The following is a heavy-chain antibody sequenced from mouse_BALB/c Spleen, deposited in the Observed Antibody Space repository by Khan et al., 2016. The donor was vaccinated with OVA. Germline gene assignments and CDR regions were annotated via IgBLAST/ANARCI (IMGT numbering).Heavy chain of an antibody. Sequence: VQLQQSGTVLARPGASVKMSCKASGYTFTRSWMHWVKQRPGQGLEWIGAIYPGNSDTNYNEQFKGKAKLTAVTSTSTAYMELSSLTNEDSAVYYGTRRNWDVAWFAYWGQGTLVTVSA. CDR1: GYTFTRSW. J-gene: IGHJ3*01. D-gene: IGHD4-1*01. V-gene: IGHV1-5*01. CDR3: TRRNWDVAWFAY. CDR2: IYPGNSDT.